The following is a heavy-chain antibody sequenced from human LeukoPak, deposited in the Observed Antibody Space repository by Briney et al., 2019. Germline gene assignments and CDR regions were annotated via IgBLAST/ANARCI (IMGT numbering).Heavy chain of an antibody. V-gene: IGHV4-59*01. CDR3: ARVVNRVYFDY. CDR1: GGSISSYY. D-gene: IGHD4-23*01. CDR2: IYYSGST. Sequence: PSETLSFTCTVSGGSISSYYWSWIRQPPGKGLEWIGYIYYSGSTNYNPSLKSRVTISVDTSKNQFSLKLSSVTAADTAVYYCARVVNRVYFDYWGQGTLVTVSS. J-gene: IGHJ4*02.